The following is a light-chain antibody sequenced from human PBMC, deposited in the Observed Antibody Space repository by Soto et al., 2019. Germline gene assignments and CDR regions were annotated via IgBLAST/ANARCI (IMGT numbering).Light chain of an antibody. CDR3: QQYNTYAT. Sequence: DIQLTQSPSTLSAAVGDSVTSTCRASQNIRNFLAWYQQKPGKAPKPLIYDASTLKTGVPSRFSGSGSGSEFNFTITGLQPDDFATYFCQQYNTYATFGQGTRLEIK. V-gene: IGKV1-5*01. J-gene: IGKJ5*01. CDR2: DAS. CDR1: QNIRNF.